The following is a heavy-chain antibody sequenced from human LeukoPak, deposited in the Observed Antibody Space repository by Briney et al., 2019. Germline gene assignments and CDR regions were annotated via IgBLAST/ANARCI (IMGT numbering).Heavy chain of an antibody. CDR3: ANLAKSDY. V-gene: IGHV3-9*01. CDR2: ISWNSGSI. D-gene: IGHD3-16*01. J-gene: IGHJ4*02. Sequence: PGRSLRLSCAASGFTFDDYAMHWVRQAPGKGLEWVSGISWNSGSIGYADSVKGRFTISRDNAKNSLYLQMNSLRAEDTALYYCANLAKSDYWGQGTLVTVSS. CDR1: GFTFDDYA.